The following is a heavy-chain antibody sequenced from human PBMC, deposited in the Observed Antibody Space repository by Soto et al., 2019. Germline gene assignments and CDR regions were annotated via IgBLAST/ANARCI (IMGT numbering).Heavy chain of an antibody. V-gene: IGHV2-5*01. J-gene: IGHJ6*02. CDR1: GFSLSPSGVG. Sequence: SGPALVNPTQTLTLTCTFSGFSLSPSGVGVGWIRQPPGKALEWLALIYWNDDKRYSPSLKSRLTITKDTSKNQVVLTMTNMDPVDTATYYCAPSALGIAAAGDYYYGMDVWGQGTTVTVSS. CDR3: APSALGIAAAGDYYYGMDV. CDR2: IYWNDDK. D-gene: IGHD6-13*01.